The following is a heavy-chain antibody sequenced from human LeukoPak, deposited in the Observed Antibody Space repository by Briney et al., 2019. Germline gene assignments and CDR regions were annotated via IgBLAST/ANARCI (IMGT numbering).Heavy chain of an antibody. CDR3: ARDNYYDSSGKTRFDP. V-gene: IGHV1-18*01. CDR2: IRGDNGNT. CDR1: GYTFSNYG. Sequence: GASVKVSCKASGYTFSNYGISWVRQAPGQGLEWVGWIRGDNGNTNYAQKFQGRVTMTTDTSTSTAYMELRSLRSDDTAVYYCARDNYYDSSGKTRFDPWGQGTLVTVSS. J-gene: IGHJ5*02. D-gene: IGHD3-22*01.